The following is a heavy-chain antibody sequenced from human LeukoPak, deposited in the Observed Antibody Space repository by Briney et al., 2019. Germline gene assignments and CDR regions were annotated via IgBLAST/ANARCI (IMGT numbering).Heavy chain of an antibody. D-gene: IGHD1-26*01. CDR2: TYYSGST. V-gene: IGHV4-39*07. Sequence: PSETLSLTCSVSGGSVSGTNYYWAWIRQPPEKGLEWIGTTYYSGSTYYNVSLKSRVTISVDTSKNQFSLNLNSVTAADTAVYYCARLRSPGDFDYWGQGTLVTVSS. CDR1: GGSVSGTNYY. J-gene: IGHJ4*02. CDR3: ARLRSPGDFDY.